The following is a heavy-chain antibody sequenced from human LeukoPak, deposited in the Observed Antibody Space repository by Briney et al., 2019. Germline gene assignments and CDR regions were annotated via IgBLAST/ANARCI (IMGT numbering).Heavy chain of an antibody. CDR3: ARDDRDGYNGY. D-gene: IGHD5-24*01. CDR2: IYSGGST. Sequence: PGGSLRLSCAASGFTVSSNYMSWVRQAPGKGLEWVSVIYSGGSTYYADSVKGRFTISRVNSKNTLYLQMNSLRAEDTAVYYCARDDRDGYNGYWGQGTLVTVSS. J-gene: IGHJ4*02. CDR1: GFTVSSNY. V-gene: IGHV3-53*01.